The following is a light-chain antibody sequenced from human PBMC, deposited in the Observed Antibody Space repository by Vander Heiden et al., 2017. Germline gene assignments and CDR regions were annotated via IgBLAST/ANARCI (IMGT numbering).Light chain of an antibody. Sequence: EIVMTQSPATLSVSPGERATLSCRASQSISNNLVWYQQKPGQSPRLLIYGASTRATGIPARFSGSGYGTEFTLTISIRQSEDFAVYYCPQYNNWPPWTFGQGTKVEIK. CDR1: QSISNN. J-gene: IGKJ1*01. V-gene: IGKV3-15*01. CDR2: GAS. CDR3: PQYNNWPPWT.